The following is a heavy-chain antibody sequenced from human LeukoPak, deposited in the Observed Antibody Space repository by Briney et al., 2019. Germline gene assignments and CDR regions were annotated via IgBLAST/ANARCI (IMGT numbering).Heavy chain of an antibody. CDR2: INYGGST. CDR1: GDSIRSDY. J-gene: IGHJ4*02. D-gene: IGHD2-15*01. V-gene: IGHV4-59*08. Sequence: SETLSLTCKVSGDSIRSDYWSWIRQPLGEGLEWIGYINYGGSTSYNPSLKSRVTMLVDTSKNQISLRLTSVTAADTAVYYCARLDCSADSCYNYWGQGTLVTVSS. CDR3: ARLDCSADSCYNY.